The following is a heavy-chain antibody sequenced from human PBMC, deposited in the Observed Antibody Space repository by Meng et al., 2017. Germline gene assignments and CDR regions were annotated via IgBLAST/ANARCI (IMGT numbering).Heavy chain of an antibody. Sequence: SETLSLTCTVSGGSISSYYWSWIRQPPGKGLEWIGYIYYSGSTNYNPSLKSRVTISVDTSKNQFSLELSSVTAADTAVYYCARERLRWLQFSDAFDIWGQGTMVTVSS. CDR2: IYYSGST. CDR1: GGSISSYY. D-gene: IGHD5-24*01. CDR3: ARERLRWLQFSDAFDI. J-gene: IGHJ3*02. V-gene: IGHV4-59*01.